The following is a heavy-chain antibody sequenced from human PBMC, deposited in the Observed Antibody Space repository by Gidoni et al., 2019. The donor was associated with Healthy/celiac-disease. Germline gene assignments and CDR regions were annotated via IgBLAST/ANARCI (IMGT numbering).Heavy chain of an antibody. J-gene: IGHJ5*02. Sequence: QVQLVQSGAEVKKPVSSVKVSCKASGGTFSSYAISWVRQAPGQGLEWMGGIIPSFGTANYAQKFQGRVTITADKSTSTAYMELSSLRSEDTAVYYCARARPPTVYCSGGSCYDWWFDPWGQGTLVTVSS. V-gene: IGHV1-69*06. CDR3: ARARPPTVYCSGGSCYDWWFDP. D-gene: IGHD2-15*01. CDR1: GGTFSSYA. CDR2: IIPSFGTA.